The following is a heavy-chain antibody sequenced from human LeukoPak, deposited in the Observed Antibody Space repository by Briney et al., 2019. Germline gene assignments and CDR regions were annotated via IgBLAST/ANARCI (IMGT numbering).Heavy chain of an antibody. Sequence: PGGSLRLSCAASGFTFSSYSMNWVRQAPGKGLEWVSYISSSSSTKYYADSMKGRFTISRDNAKNSLYLQMNSLRAEDTAVYYCARGDTENYYYYYMDVWGKGTTVTASS. CDR2: ISSSSSTK. J-gene: IGHJ6*03. CDR3: ARGDTENYYYYYMDV. V-gene: IGHV3-48*01. D-gene: IGHD2-21*02. CDR1: GFTFSSYS.